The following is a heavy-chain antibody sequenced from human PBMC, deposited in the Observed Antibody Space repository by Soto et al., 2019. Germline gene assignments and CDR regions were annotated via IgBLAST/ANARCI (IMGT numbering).Heavy chain of an antibody. D-gene: IGHD3-22*01. CDR2: ISPFNGNT. J-gene: IGHJ6*02. CDR1: GYPFTHYG. V-gene: IGHV1-18*01. Sequence: QVQLVQSGAEVKKPGASVKVSCKSSGYPFTHYGITWVRQAPGQGLEWMGWISPFNGNTNYGQTRQGRGTLNTDTSTSTVYMELRSLRSDDPAVYYCARDQSFDRSYYYGIDFWGQGTTVTVSS. CDR3: ARDQSFDRSYYYGIDF.